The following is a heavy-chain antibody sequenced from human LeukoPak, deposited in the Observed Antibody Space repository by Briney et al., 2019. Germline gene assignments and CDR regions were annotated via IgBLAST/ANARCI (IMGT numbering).Heavy chain of an antibody. CDR3: ARGAYCSSTSCSPRLGRYYMDV. CDR2: INSDGSST. J-gene: IGHJ6*03. CDR1: GFTFSSYW. D-gene: IGHD2-2*01. V-gene: IGHV3-74*01. Sequence: GGSLRLSCAASGFTFSSYWMHWVRQAPGKGLVWVSRINSDGSSTSYADSVKGRFTISRDNAKNTLYLQMNSLRAEDTAVYYCARGAYCSSTSCSPRLGRYYMDVWGKGTTVTVSS.